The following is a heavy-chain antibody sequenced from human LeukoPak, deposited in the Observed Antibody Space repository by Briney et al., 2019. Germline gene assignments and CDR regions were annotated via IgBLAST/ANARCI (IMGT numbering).Heavy chain of an antibody. CDR1: GYTFTSYG. Sequence: ASVKVSCKASGYTFTSYGISWVRQAPGQGLEWMGWISAYNGNTNYAQKLQGRVTMTTDTSTSTAYMELRSLRSDDTAVYYCAREGTVTPYYYYYGMDVWGQGTTVTVSS. D-gene: IGHD4-17*01. CDR3: AREGTVTPYYYYYGMDV. CDR2: ISAYNGNT. V-gene: IGHV1-18*01. J-gene: IGHJ6*02.